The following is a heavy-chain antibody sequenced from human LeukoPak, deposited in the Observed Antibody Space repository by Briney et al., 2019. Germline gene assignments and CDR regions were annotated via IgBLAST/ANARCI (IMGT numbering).Heavy chain of an antibody. V-gene: IGHV4-30-4*08. J-gene: IGHJ4*02. CDR2: TYYSGST. CDR1: GGSISSGDYY. CDR3: ARGHNYDFWSGYPLAV. D-gene: IGHD3-3*01. Sequence: SETLSLTCTVSGGSISSGDYYWSWIRQPPGKGLEWIGSTYYSGSTYYNPSLKSRVTISVDTSKNQFSLKLSSVTAADTAVYYCARGHNYDFWSGYPLAVWGQGTLVTVSS.